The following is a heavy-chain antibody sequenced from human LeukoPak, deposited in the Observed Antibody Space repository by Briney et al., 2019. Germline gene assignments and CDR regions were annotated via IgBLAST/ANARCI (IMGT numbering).Heavy chain of an antibody. CDR1: GYSFTNYW. CDR3: ARLGAYGSGSSYYFDY. V-gene: IGHV5-51*01. CDR2: IYPGDSDT. D-gene: IGHD3-10*01. Sequence: GESLKISCKGSGYSFTNYWIGWVRQMPGKGLDWMGIIYPGDSDTTYSPSFQGQDTISADKSISTAHLQWSSLRASDTAMYFCARLGAYGSGSSYYFDYWGQGTLVTVSS. J-gene: IGHJ4*02.